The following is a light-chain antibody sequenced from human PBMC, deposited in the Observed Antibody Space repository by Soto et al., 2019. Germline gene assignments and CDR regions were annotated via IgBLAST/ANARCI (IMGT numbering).Light chain of an antibody. J-gene: IGLJ1*01. CDR1: SSDVGGYNY. V-gene: IGLV2-14*03. CDR2: DVS. Sequence: QSVLTQPASVSGAPGQSIAICCTGSSSDVGGYNYVSWYQHHPGKAPKLMVYDVSNRPSGVSNRFSGSKSGNTASLTISGLQAEDEADYYCSSYTSSSTYVFGTGTKVTVL. CDR3: SSYTSSSTYV.